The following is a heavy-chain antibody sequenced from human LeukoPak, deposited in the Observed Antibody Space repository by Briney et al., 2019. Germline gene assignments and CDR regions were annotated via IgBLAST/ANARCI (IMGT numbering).Heavy chain of an antibody. CDR3: AREGGSIAAVHYYYYMDV. Sequence: GGSLRLSCAASGFTFSSYAMHWVRQAPGKGLEWVAVISYDGSNKYYADSVKGRFTISRDNSKNTLYLQMNSLRAEDTAVYYCAREGGSIAAVHYYYYMDVWGKGTTVTVSS. J-gene: IGHJ6*03. V-gene: IGHV3-30*04. D-gene: IGHD6-13*01. CDR1: GFTFSSYA. CDR2: ISYDGSNK.